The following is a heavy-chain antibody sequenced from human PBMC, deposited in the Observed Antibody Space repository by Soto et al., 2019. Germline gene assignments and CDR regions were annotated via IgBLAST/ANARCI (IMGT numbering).Heavy chain of an antibody. CDR1: GGSISSYY. CDR2: IYYSGST. Sequence: SETLSLTCTVSGGSISSYYWSWIRQPPGKGLEWIGYIYYSGSTNYNPSLKSRVTISVDTSKNQFSLKLSSVTAADTAVYYCAGQGCTNGVCYNTENYYYYYMDVWGKGTTVTVSS. V-gene: IGHV4-59*08. CDR3: AGQGCTNGVCYNTENYYYYYMDV. D-gene: IGHD2-8*01. J-gene: IGHJ6*03.